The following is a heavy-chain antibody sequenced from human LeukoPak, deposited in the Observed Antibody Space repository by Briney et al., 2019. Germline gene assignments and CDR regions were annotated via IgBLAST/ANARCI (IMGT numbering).Heavy chain of an antibody. D-gene: IGHD6-13*01. CDR1: GFTFSSYG. CDR2: ISYDGSNK. J-gene: IGHJ4*02. Sequence: GGSLRLSCAASGFTFSSYGMHWVRQAPGKGLEWVAVISYDGSNKYYADSVKGRFTISRDNSKNTLYLQMNSLRAEDTAVYYCAKDSHIAAAGSYFDYWGQGTLVTASS. CDR3: AKDSHIAAAGSYFDY. V-gene: IGHV3-30*18.